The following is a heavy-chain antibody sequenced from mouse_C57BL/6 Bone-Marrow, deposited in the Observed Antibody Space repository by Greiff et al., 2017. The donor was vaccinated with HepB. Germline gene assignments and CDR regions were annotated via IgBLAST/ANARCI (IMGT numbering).Heavy chain of an antibody. V-gene: IGHV5-17*01. CDR3: ARPMIRAWFAY. Sequence: EVQLVESGGGLVKPGGSLKLSCAASGFTFSDYGMHWVRKAPEKGLEWVAYISSGSSTIYYADTVKGRFTISRDNAKNTLFLQMTSLRSEDTAMYYCARPMIRAWFAYWGQGTLVTVSA. J-gene: IGHJ3*01. CDR1: GFTFSDYG. D-gene: IGHD2-4*01. CDR2: ISSGSSTI.